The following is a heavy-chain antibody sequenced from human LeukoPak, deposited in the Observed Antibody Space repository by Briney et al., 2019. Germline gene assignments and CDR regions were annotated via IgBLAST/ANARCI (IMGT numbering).Heavy chain of an antibody. CDR2: IYYSGST. CDR1: GGSISSYY. D-gene: IGHD3-3*01. CDR3: ARARGSIFGVVPFDY. Sequence: SETLSLTCTVSGGSISSYYWGWIRQPPGKGLGWIGYIYYSGSTNYNPSLKSRVTISVDTSKNQFSLKLSSVTAADTAVYYCARARGSIFGVVPFDYWGQGTLVTVSS. V-gene: IGHV4-59*01. J-gene: IGHJ4*02.